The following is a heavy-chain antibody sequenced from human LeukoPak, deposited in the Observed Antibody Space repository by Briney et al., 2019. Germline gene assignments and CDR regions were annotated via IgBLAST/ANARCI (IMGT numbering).Heavy chain of an antibody. CDR2: ISASGGTT. J-gene: IGHJ4*02. CDR3: AKASKYSSGWFDY. V-gene: IGHV3-23*01. CDR1: GFTFSSYA. D-gene: IGHD6-19*01. Sequence: PGGSLRLSCAASGFTFSSYAMSWVRQAPGKGLEWVSGISASGGTTYYADSVKGRFTISRDNSKNTLYLQMNSLRAEDTAVYYCAKASKYSSGWFDYWGQGTLVTVSS.